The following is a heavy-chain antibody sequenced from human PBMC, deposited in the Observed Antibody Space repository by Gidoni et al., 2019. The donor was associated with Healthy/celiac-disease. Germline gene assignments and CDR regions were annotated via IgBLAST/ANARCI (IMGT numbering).Heavy chain of an antibody. CDR1: GFPFSSYA. V-gene: IGHV3-23*01. CDR2: ISGSGGRT. D-gene: IGHD2-15*01. Sequence: EVQLLESGGGLVQPGGSLRLSCAASGFPFSSYAMSCVRQAPGKGLEWVSAISGSGGRTYYAESVKGRLTISRDNSKNTLYLQMNSLRAEDTAVYYCAKDGIVVVAAGVYYYYYYMDVWGKGTTVTVS. CDR3: AKDGIVVVAAGVYYYYYYMDV. J-gene: IGHJ6*03.